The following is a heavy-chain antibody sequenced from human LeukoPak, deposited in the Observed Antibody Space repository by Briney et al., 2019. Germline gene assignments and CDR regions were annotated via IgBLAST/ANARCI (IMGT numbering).Heavy chain of an antibody. CDR2: ISSSGSTI. J-gene: IGHJ5*02. CDR3: ARDSAWYLRPYGWFDP. CDR1: GFTFSSYE. V-gene: IGHV3-48*03. D-gene: IGHD1-14*01. Sequence: AGGSLRLSCAASGFTFSSYEMNWVRQAPGKGLEWVSYISSSGSTIYYADSVKGRFTISRDNAKNSLYLQMNSLRAEDTAVYYCARDSAWYLRPYGWFDPWGQGTLVTVSS.